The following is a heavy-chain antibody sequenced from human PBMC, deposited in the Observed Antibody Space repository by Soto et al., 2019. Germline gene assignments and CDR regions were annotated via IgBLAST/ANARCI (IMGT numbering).Heavy chain of an antibody. CDR1: GFTFSDYY. D-gene: IGHD3-10*01. Sequence: GGSLRLSCAASGFTFSDYYMGWIRQAPGKGLEWLSYITSSGSTIYYADSVKGRFTISRDNAKDSLYLQMNSLRVEDTAVYYCARELLWLDGMDVWGQGTTVTVSS. J-gene: IGHJ6*02. V-gene: IGHV3-11*01. CDR3: ARELLWLDGMDV. CDR2: ITSSGSTI.